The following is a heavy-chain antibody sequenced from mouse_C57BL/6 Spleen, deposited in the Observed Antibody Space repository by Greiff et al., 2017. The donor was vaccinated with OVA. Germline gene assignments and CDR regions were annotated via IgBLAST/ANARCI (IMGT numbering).Heavy chain of an antibody. CDR2: FYPGSGSI. Sequence: VKLQESGAELVKPGASVKLSCKASGYTFTEYTIHWVKQRSGQGLEWIGWFYPGSGSIKYNEKFKDKATLTADKSSSTVYMELSRLTSEDSAVYFCARPLYYPYAMDYWGQGTSVTVSS. J-gene: IGHJ4*01. V-gene: IGHV1-62-2*01. D-gene: IGHD2-1*01. CDR3: ARPLYYPYAMDY. CDR1: GYTFTEYT.